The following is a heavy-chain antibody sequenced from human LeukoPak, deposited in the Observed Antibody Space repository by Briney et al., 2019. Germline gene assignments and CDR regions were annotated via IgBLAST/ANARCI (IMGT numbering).Heavy chain of an antibody. CDR2: ISWDGGST. CDR1: GFTFDDYA. V-gene: IGHV3-43D*03. Sequence: PGGSLRLSCAASGFTFDDYAMHWVRQAPGKGLEWVSLISWDGGSTYYADSVKGRFTISRDNSKNSLYLQMNSLRAEGTALYYCAKGPRYDFWSGYFDYWGQGTLVTVSS. D-gene: IGHD3-3*01. J-gene: IGHJ4*02. CDR3: AKGPRYDFWSGYFDY.